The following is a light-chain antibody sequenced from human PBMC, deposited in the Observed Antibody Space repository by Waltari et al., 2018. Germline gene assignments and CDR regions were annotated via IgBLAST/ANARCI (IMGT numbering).Light chain of an antibody. CDR2: VNSDGSH. Sequence: QLVLTQSPSASASLGASVKLTCTVSSGHTRYAIAWHQQLPEKGPRYLMKVNSDGSHIKGDGIPDRFSGSSSGAERYLTISSLQSEDEADYYCQAWGTGIGVFGGGTKLSVL. CDR1: SGHTRYA. V-gene: IGLV4-69*01. CDR3: QAWGTGIGV. J-gene: IGLJ3*02.